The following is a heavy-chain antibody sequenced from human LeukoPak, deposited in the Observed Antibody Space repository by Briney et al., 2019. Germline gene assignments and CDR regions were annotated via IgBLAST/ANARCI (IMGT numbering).Heavy chain of an antibody. J-gene: IGHJ4*02. Sequence: PGGSLRLSCAASGFTFIRYAMSWVRQAPGKGLGWVSAISGSGGSTYYADSVKGRFTISRDNSKNTLYLQMNSLRAEDTAVYYCAKGVGRGSSSKWGQGTLVTVSS. CDR2: ISGSGGST. CDR1: GFTFIRYA. V-gene: IGHV3-23*01. D-gene: IGHD2-2*01. CDR3: AKGVGRGSSSK.